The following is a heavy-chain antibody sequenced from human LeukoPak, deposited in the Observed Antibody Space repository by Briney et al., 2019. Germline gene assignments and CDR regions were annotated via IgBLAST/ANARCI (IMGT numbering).Heavy chain of an antibody. Sequence: PGGPLRLSCAASGFTFSSYGMHWVRQAPGKGLEWVAFIRYDGSNKYYADSVKGRFTISRDNSKNTLYLQMNSLRAEDTAVYYCAKDLHGSSWFLPYVDYWGQGTLVTVSS. J-gene: IGHJ4*02. D-gene: IGHD6-13*01. CDR3: AKDLHGSSWFLPYVDY. CDR2: IRYDGSNK. V-gene: IGHV3-30*02. CDR1: GFTFSSYG.